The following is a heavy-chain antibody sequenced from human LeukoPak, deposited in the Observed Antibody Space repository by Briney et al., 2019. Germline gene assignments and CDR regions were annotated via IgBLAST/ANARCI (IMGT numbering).Heavy chain of an antibody. V-gene: IGHV4-34*01. CDR2: INHSGGT. CDR3: ASSTIFGVVANWFDP. J-gene: IGHJ5*02. Sequence: SETLSLTCTVSGGSISSYYWSWIRQPPGKGLEWIGEINHSGGTKYNPSLKSRVAISVDTSKNQFSLKLSSVTAADTAVYYCASSTIFGVVANWFDPWGQGTLVTVSS. D-gene: IGHD3-3*01. CDR1: GGSISSYY.